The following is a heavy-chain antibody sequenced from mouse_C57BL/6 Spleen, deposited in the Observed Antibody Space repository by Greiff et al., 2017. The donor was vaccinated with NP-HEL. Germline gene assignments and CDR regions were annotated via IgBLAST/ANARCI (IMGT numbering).Heavy chain of an antibody. V-gene: IGHV1-80*01. J-gene: IGHJ2*01. CDR3: ARDDYDEGDYFDY. D-gene: IGHD2-4*01. Sequence: QVQLQQSGAELVKPGASVKISCKASGYAFSSYWMNWVKQRPGKGLEWIGQIYPGGGDTNYNGKFKGKGTLTADKSSSTAYMQLSSLTSEDSAIDFCARDDYDEGDYFDYWGQGTTLTVSA. CDR1: GYAFSSYW. CDR2: IYPGGGDT.